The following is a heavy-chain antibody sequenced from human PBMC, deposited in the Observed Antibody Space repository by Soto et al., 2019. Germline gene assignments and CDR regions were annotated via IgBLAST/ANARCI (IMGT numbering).Heavy chain of an antibody. D-gene: IGHD5-12*01. V-gene: IGHV3-30*18. CDR2: ISYDENNK. Sequence: QVQLVESGGGVVQPGGSLRLSCAASGFTFSSYGMHWVRQAPGKGLQWVTIISYDENNKVYTDSVKGRFTVSRDNSKNTLYLQMNGLRAEDTAIYYCAKCWDGYPTRFFDHWGQGTLVAVSS. CDR3: AKCWDGYPTRFFDH. CDR1: GFTFSSYG. J-gene: IGHJ4*02.